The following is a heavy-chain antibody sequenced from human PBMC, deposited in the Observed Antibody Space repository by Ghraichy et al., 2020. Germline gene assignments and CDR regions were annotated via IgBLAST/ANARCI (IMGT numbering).Heavy chain of an antibody. Sequence: ASVKVSCKASGYTFTGYYIHWVRQAPGQGLEWMGRINPNSGGTNYEQRFQGRVTMTRDTFINTAYMELSRLRSDDTAVYYCARDGTSGWSDYWAREPWSPSPQ. D-gene: IGHD6-19*01. CDR2: INPNSGGT. CDR1: GYTFTGYY. J-gene: IGHJ4*02. CDR3: ARDGTSGWSDY. V-gene: IGHV1-2*06.